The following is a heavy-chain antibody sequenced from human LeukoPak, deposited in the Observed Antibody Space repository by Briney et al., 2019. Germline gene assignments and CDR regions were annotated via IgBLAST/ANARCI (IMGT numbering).Heavy chain of an antibody. CDR2: IYYSGII. J-gene: IGHJ5*02. CDR1: GGSMSSCY. V-gene: IGHV4-59*08. Sequence: SETLSLTCTVSGGSMSSCYLSWIRQPPVKGRGRIGYIYYSGIINYSPSLTSQVTISVDTSEDRFSLKLNSVTAADTAVYYCARGAVVDCGGDCFSVWFDAWGQGTLVTVSS. CDR3: ARGAVVDCGGDCFSVWFDA. D-gene: IGHD2-21*02.